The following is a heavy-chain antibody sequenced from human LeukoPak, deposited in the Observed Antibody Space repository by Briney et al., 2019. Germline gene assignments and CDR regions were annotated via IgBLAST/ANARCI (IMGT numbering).Heavy chain of an antibody. J-gene: IGHJ4*02. D-gene: IGHD3-22*01. CDR2: INHSGGT. CDR3: ARGNAHYYDSSAYLTKLYYFDY. CDR1: GGSFSGYY. Sequence: SETLSLTCAVYGGSFSGYYWSWIRQPPGKGLEWIGGINHSGGTNYNPSLKSRVTISVDTSKNQFSLKLSSVTAADTAVYYCARGNAHYYDSSAYLTKLYYFDYWGQGTLVTVSS. V-gene: IGHV4-34*01.